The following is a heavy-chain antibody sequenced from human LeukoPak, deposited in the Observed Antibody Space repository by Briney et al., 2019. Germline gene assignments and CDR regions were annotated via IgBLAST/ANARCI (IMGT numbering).Heavy chain of an antibody. CDR2: IKQDGREK. CDR1: GFTFSTYW. Sequence: GGSLRPSCAASGFTFSTYWMTWVRQAPGKGLEWVANIKQDGREKYYLDSVKGRFTISRDNAKNSLALQMNSLRAEDTAVYYCARDMGGIVGATTAFDFWGQGTMVTVSP. D-gene: IGHD1-26*01. CDR3: ARDMGGIVGATTAFDF. J-gene: IGHJ3*01. V-gene: IGHV3-7*03.